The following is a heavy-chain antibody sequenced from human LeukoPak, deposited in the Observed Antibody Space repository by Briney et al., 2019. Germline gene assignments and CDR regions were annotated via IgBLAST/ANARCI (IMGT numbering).Heavy chain of an antibody. D-gene: IGHD5-24*01. Sequence: ASVNVSCKVSGYTLTELSMHWVRQAPGKGLEWMGGFDPEDGETIYAQKFQGRVTMTEDTSTDTAYMELSSLRSEDTAVYYCATAIEMATINEFDYWGQGTLVTVSS. CDR2: FDPEDGET. CDR3: ATAIEMATINEFDY. CDR1: GYTLTELS. V-gene: IGHV1-24*01. J-gene: IGHJ4*02.